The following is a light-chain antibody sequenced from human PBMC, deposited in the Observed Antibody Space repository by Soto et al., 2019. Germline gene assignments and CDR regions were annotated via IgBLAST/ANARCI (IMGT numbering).Light chain of an antibody. Sequence: QSVLTQPPSVSAAPGQKVTISCSGGSSNIGDNYVSWYQQLPGTAPKLLIYDNNKRPSGIPDRFSGSKSGTSATLDISGLQTGDEADYYCGSWDTSLSGIIFGGGPKVTVL. CDR2: DNN. V-gene: IGLV1-51*01. J-gene: IGLJ2*01. CDR3: GSWDTSLSGII. CDR1: SSNIGDNY.